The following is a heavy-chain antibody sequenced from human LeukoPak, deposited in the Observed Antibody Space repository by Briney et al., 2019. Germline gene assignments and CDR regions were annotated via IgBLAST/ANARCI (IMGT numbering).Heavy chain of an antibody. CDR1: GGTFSSYA. D-gene: IGHD3-10*01. Sequence: ASVKVSCKASGGTFSSYAISWVRQAPGQGLEWMGRIIPILGTANYAQKFQGRVTITTDESTSTAYMELSSLRSEDTAVYYCAREDYYGSGSYQEGIAYWGQGTLVTVSS. V-gene: IGHV1-69*11. CDR2: IIPILGTA. CDR3: AREDYYGSGSYQEGIAY. J-gene: IGHJ4*02.